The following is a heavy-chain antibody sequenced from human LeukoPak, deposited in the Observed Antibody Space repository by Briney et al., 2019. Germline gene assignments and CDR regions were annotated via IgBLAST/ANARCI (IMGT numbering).Heavy chain of an antibody. D-gene: IGHD2-15*01. J-gene: IGHJ4*02. CDR1: GFTFSSYG. Sequence: GGSLRLSCAAPGFTFSSYGMHWVRQAPGKGLEWVAVISYDGSNKYYADSVKGRFTISRDNSKNTLYLQMNSLRAEDTAVYYCAKDLICSGGSCYSGGFNYWGQGTLVTVSS. V-gene: IGHV3-30*18. CDR3: AKDLICSGGSCYSGGFNY. CDR2: ISYDGSNK.